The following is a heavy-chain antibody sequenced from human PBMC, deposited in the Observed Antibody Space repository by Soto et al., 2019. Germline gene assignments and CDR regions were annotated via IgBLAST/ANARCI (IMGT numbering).Heavy chain of an antibody. CDR1: GGSFSDYY. CDR3: ARRVRGVNDAFDT. D-gene: IGHD3-10*01. Sequence: SETLSLTCAVYGGSFSDYYWSWIRQPPGKGLEWIGEINHSGSTDYNPSLKSRVTISVDTSKNQFSLNLGSVTAADTAVYYCARRVRGVNDAFDTWGQGTMVTVSS. J-gene: IGHJ3*02. CDR2: INHSGST. V-gene: IGHV4-34*01.